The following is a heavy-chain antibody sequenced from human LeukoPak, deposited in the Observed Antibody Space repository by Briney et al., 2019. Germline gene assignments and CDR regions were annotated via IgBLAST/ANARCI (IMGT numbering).Heavy chain of an antibody. CDR2: IIPIFGTA. J-gene: IGHJ4*02. V-gene: IGHV1-69*05. D-gene: IGHD3-22*01. CDR3: ATRNYISGSGYYFDY. CDR1: GYTFTSYG. Sequence: ASVKVSCKASGYTFTSYGISWVRQAPGQGLELMGRIIPIFGTANYAQKFQGRVTITTDESTSTAYMELSSLRSEDTAVYYCATRNYISGSGYYFDYWGQGTLVTVSS.